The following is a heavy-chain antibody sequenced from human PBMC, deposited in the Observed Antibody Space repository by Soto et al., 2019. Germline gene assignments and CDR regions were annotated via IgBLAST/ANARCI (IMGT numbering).Heavy chain of an antibody. CDR3: ARDSSEWQQLGREGVDAEYFQH. V-gene: IGHV3-15*01. D-gene: IGHD6-13*01. Sequence: EVQLVESGGGLVKPGGSLRLSCAASGFTFSNAWMSWVRQAPGKGLEWVGRIKSKTDGGTTDYAAPVKGRFTISRDNAKNSLYLQMNSLRAEDTAVYYCARDSSEWQQLGREGVDAEYFQHWGQGTLVTVSS. J-gene: IGHJ1*01. CDR2: IKSKTDGGTT. CDR1: GFTFSNAW.